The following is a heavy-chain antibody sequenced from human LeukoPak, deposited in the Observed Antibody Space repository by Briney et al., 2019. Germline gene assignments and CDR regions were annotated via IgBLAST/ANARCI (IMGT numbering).Heavy chain of an antibody. J-gene: IGHJ4*02. CDR1: GGSFSGYY. V-gene: IGHV4-59*01. D-gene: IGHD4-23*01. CDR3: ASSDYYGGNTGRYDY. CDR2: IYYSGST. Sequence: SETLSLTCAVYGGSFSGYYWSWIRQPPGKGLEWIGYIYYSGSTNYNPSLKSRVTISVDTSKNQFSLKLSSVTAADTAAYYCASSDYYGGNTGRYDYWGQGTLVTVSS.